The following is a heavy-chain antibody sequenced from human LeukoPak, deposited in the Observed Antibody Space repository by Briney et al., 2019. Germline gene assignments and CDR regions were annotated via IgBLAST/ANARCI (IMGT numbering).Heavy chain of an antibody. CDR3: ARGDFDSSGYPVNWFDP. Sequence: SVKVSCKASGGTFSSYAISWVRQAPGQGLEWMGGIIPIFGTANYAQKFQGRVTITTDESTGTAYMELSSLRSEDTAVYYCARGDFDSSGYPVNWFDPWGQGTLVTVSS. CDR2: IIPIFGTA. J-gene: IGHJ5*02. D-gene: IGHD3-22*01. V-gene: IGHV1-69*05. CDR1: GGTFSSYA.